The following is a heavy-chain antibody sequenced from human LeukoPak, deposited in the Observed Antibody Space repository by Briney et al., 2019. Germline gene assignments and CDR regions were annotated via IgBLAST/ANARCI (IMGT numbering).Heavy chain of an antibody. CDR3: ARQRYYYDSSGYSDAFDI. CDR2: IYYSGST. J-gene: IGHJ3*02. CDR1: GGSISSYY. Sequence: PSETLSLTCTVSGGSISSYYWSWLRQPPGKGLEWIGYIYYSGSTNYNPSLKSRVTISVDTSKNQFSLKLSSVTAADTAVYYCARQRYYYDSSGYSDAFDIWGQGTMVTVSS. V-gene: IGHV4-59*08. D-gene: IGHD3-22*01.